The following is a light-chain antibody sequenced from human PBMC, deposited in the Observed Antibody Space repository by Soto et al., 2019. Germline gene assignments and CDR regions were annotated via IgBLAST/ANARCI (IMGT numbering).Light chain of an antibody. CDR1: QSISSW. Sequence: DIQMTQSPYTLSASVGDRVTLTCLASQSISSWLAWYQDKPGKAPKLLIYGASSLESGVPSRFSGSGSGTEFTLTIGGLQPDDFATYYCQHYNAFPWPFGQGTKVDIK. J-gene: IGKJ1*01. V-gene: IGKV1-5*01. CDR2: GAS. CDR3: QHYNAFPWP.